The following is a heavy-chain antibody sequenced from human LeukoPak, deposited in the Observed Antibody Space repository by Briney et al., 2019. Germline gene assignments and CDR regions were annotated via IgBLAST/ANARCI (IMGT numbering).Heavy chain of an antibody. V-gene: IGHV3-30*02. CDR2: IRYDGCDQ. CDR3: AKDAHYLFGGKRDFYFDY. D-gene: IGHD3-16*01. Sequence: PGGSLRLSCATSGFIFGIYGMHWVRQAPGKGLECVTFIRYDGCDQAYADSVKGRFTISRDNSKNTFSLHMTTLRREDTAVYYLAKDAHYLFGGKRDFYFDYCGQGGLVTVSS. CDR1: GFIFGIYG. J-gene: IGHJ4*02.